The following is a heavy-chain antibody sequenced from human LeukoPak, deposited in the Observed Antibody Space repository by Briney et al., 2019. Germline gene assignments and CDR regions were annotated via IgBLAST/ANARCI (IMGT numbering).Heavy chain of an antibody. CDR2: ISASSIYI. V-gene: IGHV3-21*01. CDR3: GRVLRDYYFDF. Sequence: PRGSLRLSCAASGVAFSGYNMNWVRQAPGKGLEWISSISASSIYIYHEDSVKGRFTDAKDNVNTLLLLQMDSVRAEDTAVYYCGRVLRDYYFDFWGQGTLVTVSS. D-gene: IGHD2-15*01. CDR1: GVAFSGYN. J-gene: IGHJ4*02.